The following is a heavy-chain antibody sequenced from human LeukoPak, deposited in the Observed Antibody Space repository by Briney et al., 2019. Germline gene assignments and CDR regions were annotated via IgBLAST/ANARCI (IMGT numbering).Heavy chain of an antibody. J-gene: IGHJ5*02. CDR3: ATAPNWNYRNWFDP. Sequence: ASVKISCKVSGYTFTDYYMHWVRQAPGKGLAWMGLLNFESGKTLYTEKFQGRVTITADTSTDTAYMELSSLRSEDTAVYYCATAPNWNYRNWFDPWGQGTLVTVSS. V-gene: IGHV1-69-2*01. CDR2: LNFESGKT. CDR1: GYTFTDYY. D-gene: IGHD1-7*01.